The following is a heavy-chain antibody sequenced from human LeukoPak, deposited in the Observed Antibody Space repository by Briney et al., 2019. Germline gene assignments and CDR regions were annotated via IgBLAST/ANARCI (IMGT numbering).Heavy chain of an antibody. CDR1: GFTLSSYA. Sequence: GGSLRLSCAASGFTLSSYAMSWVRQAPGKGLEWVSAISVSGNTYHADSVKGRFTISRDNSKNTLYLQMNSLRAEDTAVYYCAKDLGDGYDLGAFDIWGQGTMVTVSS. CDR2: ISVSGNT. CDR3: AKDLGDGYDLGAFDI. J-gene: IGHJ3*02. D-gene: IGHD5-24*01. V-gene: IGHV3-23*01.